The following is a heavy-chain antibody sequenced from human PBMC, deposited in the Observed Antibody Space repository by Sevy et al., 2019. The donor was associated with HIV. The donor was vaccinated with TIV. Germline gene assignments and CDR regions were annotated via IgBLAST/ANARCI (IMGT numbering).Heavy chain of an antibody. CDR1: GFTFSSYW. V-gene: IGHV3-7*01. Sequence: GGSLRLSCAASGFTFSSYWMSWVRQAPGKGLEWVANIKQDGSEKYYVDSVKGRFTISRDNAKNSLYLQMNSLRAEDTGVYYCARDIYLTYYDFWSGYQGNDAFDIWGQGTMVTVSS. D-gene: IGHD3-3*01. CDR3: ARDIYLTYYDFWSGYQGNDAFDI. CDR2: IKQDGSEK. J-gene: IGHJ3*02.